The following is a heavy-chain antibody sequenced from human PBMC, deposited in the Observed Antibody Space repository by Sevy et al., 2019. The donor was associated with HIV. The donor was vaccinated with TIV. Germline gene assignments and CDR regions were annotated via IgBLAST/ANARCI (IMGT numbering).Heavy chain of an antibody. CDR2: INHSGNT. CDR3: ARCPAARDFWSGYSHRWFDP. J-gene: IGHJ5*02. D-gene: IGHD3-3*01. V-gene: IGHV4-34*01. CDR1: GGSFSGYY. Sequence: SETLSLTCAAFGGSFSGYYWSFIRQPPGKGLEWIGEINHSGNTNYNPSLKSRITISVDTSKNQLSLTLRYVTAADTAVYYCARCPAARDFWSGYSHRWFDPWGQGTLVTVSS.